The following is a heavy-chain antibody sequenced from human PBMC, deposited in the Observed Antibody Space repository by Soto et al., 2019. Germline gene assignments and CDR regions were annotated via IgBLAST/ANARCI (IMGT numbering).Heavy chain of an antibody. Sequence: EVQLVEWGGGLGQPGGSLKLACAASGFNISASAMHWVRGASGKGLEWVGRIRSKAKSSSTAYTASVKGRFTMSRDDSKNNAYLQMSTLKSEDTAVYYCTRPAKVGEIVSRNEYWGQGTLVSV. CDR1: GFNISASA. V-gene: IGHV3-73*01. CDR2: IRSKAKSSST. D-gene: IGHD2-15*01. J-gene: IGHJ4*02. CDR3: TRPAKVGEIVSRNEY.